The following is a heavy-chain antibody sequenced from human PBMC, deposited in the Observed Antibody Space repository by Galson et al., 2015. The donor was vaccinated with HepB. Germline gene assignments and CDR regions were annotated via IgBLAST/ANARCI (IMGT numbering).Heavy chain of an antibody. V-gene: IGHV3-30*18. CDR3: AEPPGSSSG. CDR2: ISYDGSNK. D-gene: IGHD3-3*01. Sequence: SLRLSCAASGSTINSYGMHWVRQAPGKGLEWVVVISYDGSNKYYADSVKGRFTVSRDNSKNTLYLQMNSLRAEDTAMYYCAEPPGSSSGWGQGTLVTVSS. CDR1: GSTINSYG. J-gene: IGHJ4*02.